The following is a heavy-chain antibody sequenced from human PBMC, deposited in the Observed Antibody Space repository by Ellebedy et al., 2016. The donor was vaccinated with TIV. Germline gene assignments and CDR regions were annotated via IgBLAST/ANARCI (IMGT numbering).Heavy chain of an antibody. CDR3: ARGKIAVAGIFESLFDY. V-gene: IGHV3-48*04. J-gene: IGHJ4*02. Sequence: GGSLRLXCAASGFTFSSYWMSWVRQAPGKGLEWASYISSSGSTIYYADSVKGRFTISRDNAKNSLYLQMNSLRAEDTAVYYCARGKIAVAGIFESLFDYWGQGTLVTVSS. D-gene: IGHD6-19*01. CDR2: ISSSGSTI. CDR1: GFTFSSYW.